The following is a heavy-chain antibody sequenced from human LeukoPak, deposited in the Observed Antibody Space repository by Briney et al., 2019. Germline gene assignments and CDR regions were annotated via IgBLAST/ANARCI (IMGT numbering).Heavy chain of an antibody. CDR2: ISSSSSYI. CDR3: ARGLLSGYSLLDY. J-gene: IGHJ4*02. Sequence: GGSLRLSCAASGFTFSSYSMNWVRQAPGKGLEWVSSISSSSSYIYYADSVKGRFTISRDNAKNSLYLQMSSLRAEDTAVYYCARGLLSGYSLLDYWGQGTLVTVSS. V-gene: IGHV3-21*01. D-gene: IGHD3-9*01. CDR1: GFTFSSYS.